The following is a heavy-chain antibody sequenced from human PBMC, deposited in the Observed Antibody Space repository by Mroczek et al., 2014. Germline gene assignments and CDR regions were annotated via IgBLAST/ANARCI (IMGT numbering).Heavy chain of an antibody. CDR1: GFTFSSYG. CDR2: ISYDGSNK. D-gene: IGHD3-10*01. J-gene: IGHJ4*02. CDR3: AKDWHYYGSGSYYNANYFDY. Sequence: VQLQQSGGGVVQPGRSLRLSCAASGFTFSSYGMHWVRQAPGKGLEWVAVISYDGSNKYYADSVKGRFTISRDNSKNTLYLQMNSLRAEDTAVYYCAKDWHYYGSGSYYNANYFDYWGQGTLVTVSS. V-gene: IGHV3-30*18.